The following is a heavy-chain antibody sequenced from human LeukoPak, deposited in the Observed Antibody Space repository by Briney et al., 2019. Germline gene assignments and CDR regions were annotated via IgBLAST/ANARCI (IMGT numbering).Heavy chain of an antibody. CDR2: INPNSGGT. D-gene: IGHD3-22*01. Sequence: ASVKVSCKASGYTFTGYYMHWVRQAPGQGLEWMGWINPNSGGTNYAQKFQGRVTMTRDTSISTAYMELSRLRSDDTAVYYCAREYVGDYYDSSGYYPGGPFDIWGQGTMVTVSS. J-gene: IGHJ3*02. V-gene: IGHV1-2*02. CDR1: GYTFTGYY. CDR3: AREYVGDYYDSSGYYPGGPFDI.